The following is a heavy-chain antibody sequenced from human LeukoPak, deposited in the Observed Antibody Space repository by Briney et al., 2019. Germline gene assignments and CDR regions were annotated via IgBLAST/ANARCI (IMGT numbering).Heavy chain of an antibody. CDR1: GYTLTELS. Sequence: GASVKVSCKVSGYTLTELSMHRVRQAPGKGLEWMGGFDPEDGETIYAQKFQGRVTMTEDTSTDTAYMELSSLRSEDTAVYYCATGYCTNGVCYNLDYWGQGTLVTVSS. J-gene: IGHJ4*02. D-gene: IGHD2-8*01. V-gene: IGHV1-24*01. CDR3: ATGYCTNGVCYNLDY. CDR2: FDPEDGET.